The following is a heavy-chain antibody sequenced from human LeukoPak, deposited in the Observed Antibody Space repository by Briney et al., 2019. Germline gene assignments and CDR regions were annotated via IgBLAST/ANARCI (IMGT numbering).Heavy chain of an antibody. CDR1: GYTFTNYY. V-gene: IGHV1-46*01. CDR2: INPGGGNT. CDR3: ARIRDGYNDAYDI. J-gene: IGHJ3*02. D-gene: IGHD5-24*01. Sequence: ASVKVSCKASGYTFTNYYMHWVRQAPGQGLEWMGLINPGGGNTNYAQNFQGRVTMTRDTPTSTVYMELSSLRPEDTAIYYCARIRDGYNDAYDIWGQGTVVTVPS.